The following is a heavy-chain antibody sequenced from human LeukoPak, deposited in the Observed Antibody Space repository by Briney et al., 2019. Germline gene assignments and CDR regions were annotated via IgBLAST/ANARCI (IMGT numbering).Heavy chain of an antibody. J-gene: IGHJ4*02. CDR2: IKEDGSET. Sequence: GESLRLSCAASGFIFKKYWMNWVRQVPGKGLECLANIKEDGSETYYADSVKGRFTISRDNPKNLLFLQINSLRVEDTAVYYCASGMRVGPNVWGQGTRVTVSS. V-gene: IGHV3-7*01. CDR1: GFIFKKYW. CDR3: ASGMRVGPNV. D-gene: IGHD1-26*01.